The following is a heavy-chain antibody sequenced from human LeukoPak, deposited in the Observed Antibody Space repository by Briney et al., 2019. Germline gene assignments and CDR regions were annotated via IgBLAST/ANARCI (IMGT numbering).Heavy chain of an antibody. D-gene: IGHD5-18*01. Sequence: GGSLRLSCAASGFTFSSYSMNWVRQAPGKGLEWVSSISSSSSYIYYADSVKGRFTISRDNAKNSLYLQMNSLRAEDTAVYYCTPSTAMATYYFDYWGQGTLVTVSS. J-gene: IGHJ4*02. CDR2: ISSSSSYI. CDR3: TPSTAMATYYFDY. CDR1: GFTFSSYS. V-gene: IGHV3-21*01.